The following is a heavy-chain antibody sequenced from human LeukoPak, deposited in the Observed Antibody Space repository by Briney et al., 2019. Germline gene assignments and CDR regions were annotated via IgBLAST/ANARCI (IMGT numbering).Heavy chain of an antibody. V-gene: IGHV4-39*07. CDR1: GGSISSSSYY. J-gene: IGHJ4*02. D-gene: IGHD6-6*01. CDR3: AREAGIAARFYFDY. CDR2: IYYSGST. Sequence: SETLSLTCTVSGGSISSSSYYWGWIRQPPGKGLEWIGNIYYSGSTYYNPSLKSRVTISVDTSKNQFSLKLSSVTAADTAVYYCAREAGIAARFYFDYWGQGTLVTVSP.